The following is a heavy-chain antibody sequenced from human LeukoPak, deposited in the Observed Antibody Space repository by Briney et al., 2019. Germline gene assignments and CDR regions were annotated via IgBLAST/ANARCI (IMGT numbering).Heavy chain of an antibody. CDR1: VFTFSSYS. CDR2: IRWCSTYI. D-gene: IGHD3-22*01. Sequence: GGSLRLSCAASVFTFSSYSMNSVRQAPGKGLEWVSSIRWCSTYIYQADSVKGRFTISRDHAKNSLYLQMNSLRAEGTSVYYCAKDPYYYDSSGYYYGWGGEAFDIWGQGTIVTVSS. V-gene: IGHV3-21*01. J-gene: IGHJ3*02. CDR3: AKDPYYYDSSGYYYGWGGEAFDI.